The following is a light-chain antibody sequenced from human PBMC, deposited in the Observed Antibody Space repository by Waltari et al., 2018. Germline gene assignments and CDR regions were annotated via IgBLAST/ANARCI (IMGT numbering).Light chain of an antibody. CDR2: EVS. CDR1: SSDVGSYNL. Sequence: QSALTQPASVSGSPGQSITISCTGTSSDVGSYNLASWYQQHPGKTPKLMIYEVSKLPSGVSNRFSGSKSGNTASLTISGLQAEDEADYYCYSYAGSSPVVFGGGTKLTVL. V-gene: IGLV2-23*02. J-gene: IGLJ2*01. CDR3: YSYAGSSPVV.